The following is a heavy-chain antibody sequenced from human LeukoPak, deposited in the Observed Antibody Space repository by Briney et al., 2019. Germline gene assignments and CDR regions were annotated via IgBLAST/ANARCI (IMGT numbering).Heavy chain of an antibody. CDR1: GFTFSSYA. CDR3: AKAPDLAARPLGY. D-gene: IGHD6-6*01. CDR2: ISAASGSI. Sequence: GGSLRLSCAASGFTFSSYAMSWVRQPPGKGLEWVSTISAASGSIYFADSVKGRFTISGANSKNTLYLQMNSLRAEDTAVYYCAKAPDLAARPLGYWGQGTLVTVSS. V-gene: IGHV3-23*01. J-gene: IGHJ4*02.